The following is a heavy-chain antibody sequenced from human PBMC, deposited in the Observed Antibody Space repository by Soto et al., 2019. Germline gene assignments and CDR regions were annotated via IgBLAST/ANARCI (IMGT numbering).Heavy chain of an antibody. J-gene: IGHJ4*02. CDR3: AKMSSTDPYYPVFF. CDR1: GFSFSDYY. D-gene: IGHD2-2*01. V-gene: IGHV3-11*01. CDR2: ISGSGTNI. Sequence: QVQLVESGGGVVKPGGSLRLSCSASGFSFSDYYMTWVRQAPGKGLEWIANISGSGTNIYYAESVEGRFTISRDNARNSVHIQMHDLRGRDADRYSSAKMSSTDPYYPVFFWGQGTLVTVSS.